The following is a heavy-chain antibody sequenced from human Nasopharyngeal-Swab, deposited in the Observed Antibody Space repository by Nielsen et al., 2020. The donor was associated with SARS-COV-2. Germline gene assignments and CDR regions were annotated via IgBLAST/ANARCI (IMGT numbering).Heavy chain of an antibody. Sequence: GGSLRVYWAAVGFTYSSYGMHWVRQAPGKGLEWVAVISYDGSNKYYADSVKGRFTISRDNSKNTLYLQMNSLRAEDTAVYYCAARFGELYLDYWGQGTLVTVSS. CDR1: GFTYSSYG. CDR2: ISYDGSNK. CDR3: AARFGELYLDY. J-gene: IGHJ4*02. D-gene: IGHD3-10*01. V-gene: IGHV3-30*03.